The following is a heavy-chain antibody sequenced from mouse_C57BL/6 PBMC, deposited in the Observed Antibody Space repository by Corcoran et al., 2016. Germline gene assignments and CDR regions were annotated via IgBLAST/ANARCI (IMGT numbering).Heavy chain of an antibody. Sequence: EVQLQQSGPELVKPGASVKISCKASGYTFTDYYMNWVKQSHGKSLEWIGDINPNNGGTSYNQKFKGKATLTVDKSSSTAYMELRSLTSEDSAVYYCARGGDYYGSPLYAMDYWGQGTSVTVSS. D-gene: IGHD1-1*01. CDR3: ARGGDYYGSPLYAMDY. CDR1: GYTFTDYY. V-gene: IGHV1-26*01. CDR2: INPNNGGT. J-gene: IGHJ4*01.